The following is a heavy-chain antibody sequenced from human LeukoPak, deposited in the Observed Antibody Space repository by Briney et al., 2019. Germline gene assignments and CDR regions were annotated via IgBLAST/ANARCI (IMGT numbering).Heavy chain of an antibody. V-gene: IGHV4-39*01. CDR1: GDSISSSGYY. Sequence: SETLSLTCTVSGDSISSSGYYWGWIRQPPGRGLEWIGSIYYSGTTYYNPSLKSRVTISVDTSKNQFSLKLSSVTAADTAVYYCARHSPGYYYYGMDVWGQGTTVTVSS. J-gene: IGHJ6*02. CDR2: IYYSGTT. CDR3: ARHSPGYYYYGMDV.